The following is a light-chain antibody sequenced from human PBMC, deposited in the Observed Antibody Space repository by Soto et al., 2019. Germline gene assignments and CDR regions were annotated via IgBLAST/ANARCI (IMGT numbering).Light chain of an antibody. CDR3: QQYTNWPPT. J-gene: IGKJ1*01. V-gene: IGKV3-15*01. CDR2: GAS. CDR1: QRVYSN. Sequence: ILMTQSPDTLSVSPGESATLSCRASQRVYSNLAWYQQRPGQAPRLLIYGASTRATGVPARFSGRGSGTEFTLTISSLQSEDFAVYYCQQYTNWPPTFGQGTKVDIK.